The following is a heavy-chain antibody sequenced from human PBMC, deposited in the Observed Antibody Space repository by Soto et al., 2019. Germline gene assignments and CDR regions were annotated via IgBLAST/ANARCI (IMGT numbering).Heavy chain of an antibody. CDR3: ARGKRYGSSTSCPDAFDI. D-gene: IGHD2-2*01. J-gene: IGHJ3*02. CDR2: TYCSGST. Sequence: PTGKGLEWIGYTYCSGSTNYNPSLKSRVTISVDTSKTQFSLKLSSVTAAGTAVYYGARGKRYGSSTSCPDAFDIWGQGTMVTVSS. V-gene: IGHV4-59*01.